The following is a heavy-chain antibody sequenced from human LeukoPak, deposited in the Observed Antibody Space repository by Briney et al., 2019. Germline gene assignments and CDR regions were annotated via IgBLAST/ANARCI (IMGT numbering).Heavy chain of an antibody. CDR3: ARQLPSFCGNSFCYPYYFDY. CDR2: MYYTGST. Sequence: SETLSLTCTVSGGSISSSNYYWGWIRQPPGKGLEWIASMYYTGSTYYNPSLKSRVTISVDTSKNQFSLKLSSVTAADTAIYYCARQLPSFCGNSFCYPYYFDYWGQGTLVTVSS. D-gene: IGHD2-15*01. V-gene: IGHV4-39*01. CDR1: GGSISSSNYY. J-gene: IGHJ4*02.